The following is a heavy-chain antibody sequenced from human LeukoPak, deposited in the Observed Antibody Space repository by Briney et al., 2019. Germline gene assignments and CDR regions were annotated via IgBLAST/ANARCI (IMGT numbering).Heavy chain of an antibody. CDR2: INPSGGST. J-gene: IGHJ4*02. D-gene: IGHD3-22*01. CDR3: ARDKSGHYYDSSGQLDY. Sequence: GASVKVSCKSSGYTFTSYYMHWVRQAPGHGLEWMGIINPSGGSTSYAQKFQGRVTMTRDTSTSTVYMELSSLRSEDTAMYYCARDKSGHYYDSSGQLDYWGQGTLVTVSS. CDR1: GYTFTSYY. V-gene: IGHV1-46*01.